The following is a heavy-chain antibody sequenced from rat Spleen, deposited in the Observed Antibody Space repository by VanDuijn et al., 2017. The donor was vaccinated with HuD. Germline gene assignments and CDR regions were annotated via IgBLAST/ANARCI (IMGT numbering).Heavy chain of an antibody. CDR2: IIYAT. CDR3: TAMGMGY. V-gene: IGHV5-7*01. Sequence: EVQLVESGGGLVQPGRSMKLSCAASGFTFSDYNMAWVRQAPKKGLEWVATIIYATYYADSVKGRFTISRDDSKALVYLQMDNLKTEDTAMYYCTAMGMGYWGQGVMVTVSS. CDR1: GFTFSDYN. D-gene: IGHD1-7*01. J-gene: IGHJ2*01.